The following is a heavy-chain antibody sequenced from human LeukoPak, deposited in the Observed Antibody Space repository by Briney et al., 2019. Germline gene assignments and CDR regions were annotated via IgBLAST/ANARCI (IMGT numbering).Heavy chain of an antibody. D-gene: IGHD4-17*01. CDR2: ISSSGSTI. CDR1: VFTFSSYS. CDR3: ASTVPLDAFDI. J-gene: IGHJ3*02. V-gene: IGHV3-48*02. Sequence: GGSPRLSCAASVFTFSSYSMNWVRHAPGEGLERVSYISSSGSTIYYADSVRGRFTISRDNAKNSLYLQIYSLRDEDTAVYYCASTVPLDAFDIWGQGTMVTVSS.